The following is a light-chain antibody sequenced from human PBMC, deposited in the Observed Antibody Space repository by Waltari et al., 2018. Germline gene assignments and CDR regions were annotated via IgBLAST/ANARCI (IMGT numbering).Light chain of an antibody. CDR2: DVT. V-gene: IGLV2-14*03. Sequence: QSALAQPASVSGSPGQSITISCTGTSSDVGGYNYVCWYQQLPGKAPKLMIYDVTKRPSGVSNRFSGSKSGNTASLTISGLQAEDEADYYCKSFTDKTNPYFFGTGTKVTVL. CDR1: SSDVGGYNY. CDR3: KSFTDKTNPYF. J-gene: IGLJ1*01.